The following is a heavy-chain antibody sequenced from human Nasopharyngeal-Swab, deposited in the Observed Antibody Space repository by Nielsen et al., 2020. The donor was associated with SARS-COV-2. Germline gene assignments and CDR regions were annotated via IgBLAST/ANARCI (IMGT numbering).Heavy chain of an antibody. D-gene: IGHD4-17*01. V-gene: IGHV4-39*07. Sequence: ETLSLTCVVSGASISSRNNYWGRVRQSPGEGLEWNWTIFSSGGTYNPSLKSRVTMSVDTSKNQFSLKLTSVTAADTAVYYCARDESGDYLGLPFDHWGRGTLVTVSS. CDR3: ARDESGDYLGLPFDH. CDR2: IFSSGGT. J-gene: IGHJ4*02. CDR1: GASISSRNNY.